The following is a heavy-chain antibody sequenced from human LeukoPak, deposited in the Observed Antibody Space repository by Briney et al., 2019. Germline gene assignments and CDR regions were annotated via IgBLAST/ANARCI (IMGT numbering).Heavy chain of an antibody. V-gene: IGHV3-21*01. D-gene: IGHD3-3*01. CDR2: ITSSSIYK. CDR3: ARDGITLRILEY. CDR1: GFTFSRYN. J-gene: IGHJ4*02. Sequence: GGSLRLSCATSGFTFSRYNMNWVRQAPGKGLEWVSSITSSSIYKYYADSMKGRFTISRDNAKNSLYLQMDSLRAEDTAVYYCARDGITLRILEYWGQGTLVTVSS.